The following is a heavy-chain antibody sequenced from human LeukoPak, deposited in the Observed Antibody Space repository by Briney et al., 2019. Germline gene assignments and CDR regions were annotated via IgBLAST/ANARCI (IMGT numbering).Heavy chain of an antibody. Sequence: GGSLRLSCAASGFTFSSYGMSWVRQAPGKGLEWVSASGSGGSTYYADSVKGRFTISRDNAKNTLYLQMNSLRAEDTAVYFCASGELDSLYYFDYWGQGTLVTVSS. CDR3: ASGELDSLYYFDY. CDR1: GFTFSSYG. D-gene: IGHD1-1*01. CDR2: SGSGGST. J-gene: IGHJ4*02. V-gene: IGHV3-23*01.